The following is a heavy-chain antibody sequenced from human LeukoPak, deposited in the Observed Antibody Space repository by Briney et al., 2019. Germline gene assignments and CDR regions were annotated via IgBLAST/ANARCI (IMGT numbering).Heavy chain of an antibody. V-gene: IGHV3-30*14. CDR1: GFTFSSYA. Sequence: PGGSLRLSCAASGFTFSSYAMHWVRQAPGKGLEWVAVISYDGSNKYYADSVKGRFSISRDNAKNSLYLQMNSLRDEDTAVYYCARDLLTGDPREAFDIWGQGTLNTVSS. J-gene: IGHJ3*02. D-gene: IGHD7-27*01. CDR2: ISYDGSNK. CDR3: ARDLLTGDPREAFDI.